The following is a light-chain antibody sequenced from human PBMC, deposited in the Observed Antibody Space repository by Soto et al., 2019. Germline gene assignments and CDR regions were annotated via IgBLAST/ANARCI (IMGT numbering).Light chain of an antibody. CDR2: GAS. Sequence: EIVLTQSPDTVSLSPGETATLSCRASQSVSSNYLAWYQQKPGQAPRLLIYGASSRATGIPDRFSGSGSGTDFTLTISRLEPEDFAVFYCQQYDNSITFGPGTRLDI. CDR1: QSVSSNY. J-gene: IGKJ5*01. V-gene: IGKV3-20*01. CDR3: QQYDNSIT.